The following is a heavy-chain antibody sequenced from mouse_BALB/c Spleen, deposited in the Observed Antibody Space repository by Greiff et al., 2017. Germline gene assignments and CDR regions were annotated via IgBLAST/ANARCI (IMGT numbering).Heavy chain of an antibody. Sequence: EVMLVESGGGLVQPGGSLKLSCAASGFTFSSYTMSWVRQTPEKRLEWVAYISNGGGSTYYPDTVKGRFTISRDNAKNTLYLQMSSLTSEDTAMYYCARQDSSGPAWFAYWGQGTLVTVSA. CDR3: ARQDSSGPAWFAY. CDR1: GFTFSSYT. J-gene: IGHJ3*01. D-gene: IGHD3-2*01. V-gene: IGHV5-12-2*01. CDR2: ISNGGGST.